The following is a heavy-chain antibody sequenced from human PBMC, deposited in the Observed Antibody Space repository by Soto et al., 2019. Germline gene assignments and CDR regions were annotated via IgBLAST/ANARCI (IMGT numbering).Heavy chain of an antibody. J-gene: IGHJ6*02. CDR3: ARQRDSGYERGYYYYGMYV. CDR2: VYYSGST. D-gene: IGHD5-12*01. CDR1: GGSISSYY. Sequence: SETLSLTCTVSGGSISSYYWSWIRQPPGKGLEWIGYVYYSGSTNYNPSLKSRVTISADKSISTAYLQWSSLKASDTAMYYCARQRDSGYERGYYYYGMYVWGQGTTVTVSS. V-gene: IGHV4-59*08.